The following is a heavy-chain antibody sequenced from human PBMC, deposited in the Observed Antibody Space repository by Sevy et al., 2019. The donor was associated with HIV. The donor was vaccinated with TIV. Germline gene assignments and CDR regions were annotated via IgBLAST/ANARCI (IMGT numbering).Heavy chain of an antibody. CDR2: ISSSSSTI. V-gene: IGHV3-48*01. J-gene: IGHJ5*02. D-gene: IGHD2-2*01. CDR3: ARGPAAIYVLDNWFDP. Sequence: GGSLRLSCAASGFTFSSYSMNWVRQAPGKGLEWVSYISSSSSTIYYAHSVKGRFTISRDNAKNSLYLQMNSLRAEDTAVYYCARGPAAIYVLDNWFDPWGQGTLVTVSS. CDR1: GFTFSSYS.